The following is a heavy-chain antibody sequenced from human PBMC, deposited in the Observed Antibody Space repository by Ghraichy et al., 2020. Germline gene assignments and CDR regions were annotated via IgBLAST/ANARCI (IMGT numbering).Heavy chain of an antibody. CDR1: GFTFSSYS. CDR2: ISSSSSTI. J-gene: IGHJ4*02. V-gene: IGHV3-48*02. Sequence: GGSLRLSCAASGFTFSSYSMNWVRQAPGKGLEWVSYISSSSSTIYYADSVKGRFTISRDNAKNSLYLQMNSLRDEDTAVYYCARGMSYYYDSSGYTYWGQGTLVTVSS. CDR3: ARGMSYYYDSSGYTY. D-gene: IGHD3-22*01.